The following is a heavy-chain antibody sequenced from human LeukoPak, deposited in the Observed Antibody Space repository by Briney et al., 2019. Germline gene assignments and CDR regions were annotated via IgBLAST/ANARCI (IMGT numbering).Heavy chain of an antibody. CDR3: ARGQWLPVFDF. D-gene: IGHD3-22*01. Sequence: PSETLSLTCAVYGGSFSGYYWSWIRQPPGKGLEWIGEISHSGSTNYNPSLKSRVTISVDTSKNQFSLKLSSVTAADTAVYYCARGQWLPVFDFWGQGTLVTVSS. CDR2: ISHSGST. V-gene: IGHV4-34*01. CDR1: GGSFSGYY. J-gene: IGHJ4*02.